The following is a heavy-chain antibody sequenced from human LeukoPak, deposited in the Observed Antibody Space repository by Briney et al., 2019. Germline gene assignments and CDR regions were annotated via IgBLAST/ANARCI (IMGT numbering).Heavy chain of an antibody. CDR2: ISYDGSNK. D-gene: IGHD3-10*01. Sequence: GGSLRLSCAAPGFTFSSYGMHWVRQAPGKGLEWVAVISYDGSNKYYADSVKGRFTISRDNSKNTLYLQMNSLRAEDTAVYYCAKDQGDGSGSSLYYFDYWGQGTLVTVSS. CDR1: GFTFSSYG. V-gene: IGHV3-30*18. J-gene: IGHJ4*02. CDR3: AKDQGDGSGSSLYYFDY.